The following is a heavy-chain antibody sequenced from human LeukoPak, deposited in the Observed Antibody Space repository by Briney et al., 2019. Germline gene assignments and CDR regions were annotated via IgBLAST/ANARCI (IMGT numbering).Heavy chain of an antibody. D-gene: IGHD3-3*01. CDR2: ISSSSSYI. Sequence: GGSLRLSCAASGFTFSSYEMNWVRQAPGKGLEWVSSISSSSSYIYYADSVKGRFTISRDNAKNSLYLQMNSLRAEDTAVYYCARDRLYDFWSGYYSGLGGMDVWGQGTTVTVSS. CDR3: ARDRLYDFWSGYYSGLGGMDV. J-gene: IGHJ6*02. CDR1: GFTFSSYE. V-gene: IGHV3-21*01.